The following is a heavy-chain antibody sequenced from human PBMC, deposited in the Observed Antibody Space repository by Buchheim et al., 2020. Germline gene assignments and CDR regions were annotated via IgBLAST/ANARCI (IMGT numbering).Heavy chain of an antibody. D-gene: IGHD1-7*01. Sequence: QVQLQQWGAGLLKPSETLSLTCAVYGGSFSGYYWSWIRQPPGKGLEWIGEINHSGSTNYNPSLKSRVTISVDTSKNQFSLKLSSVNAADTAVYYCARSRCLGNWNYYGRYYYYGMDVWGQGTT. CDR3: ARSRCLGNWNYYGRYYYYGMDV. J-gene: IGHJ6*02. CDR1: GGSFSGYY. V-gene: IGHV4-34*01. CDR2: INHSGST.